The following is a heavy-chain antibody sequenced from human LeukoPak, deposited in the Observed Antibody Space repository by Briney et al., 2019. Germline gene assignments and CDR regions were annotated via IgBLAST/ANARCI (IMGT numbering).Heavy chain of an antibody. V-gene: IGHV4-38-2*02. CDR2: IYHSGST. CDR3: ARGYCSSTSCYSVSGINAFDI. Sequence: TSETLSLTCTVSGYSISSGYYWGWIRQPPGKGLEWIGSIYHSGSTYYNPSLKSRVTISVDTSKNQFSLKLSSVTAADTAVYYCARGYCSSTSCYSVSGINAFDIWGQGTMVTVSS. CDR1: GYSISSGYY. J-gene: IGHJ3*02. D-gene: IGHD2-2*01.